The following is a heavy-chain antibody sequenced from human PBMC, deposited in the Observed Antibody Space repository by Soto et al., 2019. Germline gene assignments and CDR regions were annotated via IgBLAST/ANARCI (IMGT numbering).Heavy chain of an antibody. CDR1: GGSFSTYY. CDR3: ARSAASFGGASYLGA. J-gene: IGHJ5*02. D-gene: IGHD1-26*01. CDR2: INHGGST. V-gene: IGHV4-34*01. Sequence: SETLSLTCAVYGGSFSTYYWTWIRQPPGEGLEWIGEINHGGSTNYNPSLKSRVTISIDTSKNQFSVKLNSVTAADAAVYFCARSAASFGGASYLGAWGQGTLVTVSS.